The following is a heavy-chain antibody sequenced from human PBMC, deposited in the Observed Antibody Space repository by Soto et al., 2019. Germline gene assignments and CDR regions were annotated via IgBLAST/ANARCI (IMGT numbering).Heavy chain of an antibody. CDR2: IYHSGST. D-gene: IGHD2-21*02. Sequence: QVQLQESGPGLVKPSQTLSLTCTVSGDSISSVDYYWTWFRQPPGKALEWIGYIYHSGSTYYNPSLASRVTVSVDTSKNRFSLRLTSVTAADAAVYFCARTAIIRGVTDYWGQGTLVTVSS. CDR1: GDSISSVDYY. V-gene: IGHV4-30-4*01. J-gene: IGHJ4*02. CDR3: ARTAIIRGVTDY.